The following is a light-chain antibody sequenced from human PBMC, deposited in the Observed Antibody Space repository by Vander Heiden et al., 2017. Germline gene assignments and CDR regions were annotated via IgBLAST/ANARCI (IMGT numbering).Light chain of an antibody. CDR2: KVS. V-gene: IGKV2-30*01. CDR3: MQGTHWPLT. J-gene: IGKJ4*01. CDR1: QSLVYSDGNTY. Sequence: DVVMTQSPLSLPVTLGQPASISCRSSQSLVYSDGNTYLNWFQQRPGQSPRRLIYKVSNQDSKDSTYSLSGSGTDFTLKISRVEAEDVGVYYCMQGTHWPLTFGGGTKVEIK.